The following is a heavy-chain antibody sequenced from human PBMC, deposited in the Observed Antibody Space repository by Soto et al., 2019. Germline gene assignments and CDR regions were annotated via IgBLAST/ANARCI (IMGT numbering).Heavy chain of an antibody. CDR3: AKAYGDYDLRFYAFES. Sequence: QVQRVQSGAAVKKPGASVKVSCKASGYTFTSYGISWVRQAPGQGLEWMGWISAYNGNTNYSQKLQGRVTMTPDTSTSTAYMEMRSLRSDDTAVYYCAKAYGDYDLRFYAFESWGQGTMVTVSS. CDR1: GYTFTSYG. D-gene: IGHD4-17*01. J-gene: IGHJ3*02. CDR2: ISAYNGNT. V-gene: IGHV1-18*01.